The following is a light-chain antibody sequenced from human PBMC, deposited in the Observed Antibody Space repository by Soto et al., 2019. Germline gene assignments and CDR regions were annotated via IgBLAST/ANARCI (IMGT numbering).Light chain of an antibody. V-gene: IGKV2-28*01. CDR1: QSLLHSNGYNY. J-gene: IGKJ4*01. CDR2: LGS. Sequence: DIVMTQSPFSLPVTPGEPASISCRSSQSLLHSNGYNYLDWYLQKPGQSPQLLIYLGSNRASGVPDRFSGSGSGTDFTLKISRVEAEDVGVYYCMQALQTPFTFGGGTKVEIK. CDR3: MQALQTPFT.